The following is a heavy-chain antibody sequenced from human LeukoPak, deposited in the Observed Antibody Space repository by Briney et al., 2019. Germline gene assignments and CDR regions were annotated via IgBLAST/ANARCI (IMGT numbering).Heavy chain of an antibody. D-gene: IGHD4-17*01. V-gene: IGHV3-74*01. CDR1: GFTFSGYW. CDR3: ARAFDYGEPFDY. Sequence: GGSLRLSCAASGFTFSGYWMHWVRQAPGKGLVWVSRINSDGSSTSHAGSVKGRFTISRDNAKNTLYLQMNSLRAEDTAVYYCARAFDYGEPFDYWGQGTLVTVSS. J-gene: IGHJ4*02. CDR2: INSDGSST.